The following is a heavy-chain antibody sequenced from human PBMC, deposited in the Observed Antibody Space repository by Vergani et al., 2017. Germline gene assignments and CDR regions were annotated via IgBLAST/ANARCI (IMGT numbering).Heavy chain of an antibody. Sequence: EVQLVESGGGLVQPGRSLRLFCAASGFTFDDYAMHWVRQASGKGLEWVSGISWNSGSIGYADSVKGRFNISRDNAKNSLYLQMNSLRAENTALYYCAKGHYDFWSGYPNLSPFDLWGRGTLVTVSS. V-gene: IGHV3-9*01. CDR3: AKGHYDFWSGYPNLSPFDL. J-gene: IGHJ2*01. CDR1: GFTFDDYA. CDR2: ISWNSGSI. D-gene: IGHD3-3*01.